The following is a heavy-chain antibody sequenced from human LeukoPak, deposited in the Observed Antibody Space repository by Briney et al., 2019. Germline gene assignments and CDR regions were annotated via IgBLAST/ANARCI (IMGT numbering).Heavy chain of an antibody. V-gene: IGHV3-53*01. D-gene: IGHD4-17*01. J-gene: IGHJ5*01. Sequence: GGSLRLSCAASGFTVSSNYMSWVRHTPGEAREWVSVIYSGCNTYYSEAVKGRFTISRDNSKKTLYLQMNSLRAEDTAVYYCARDFNAYGDYLPPTWGPGTPVTVSS. CDR1: GFTVSSNY. CDR2: IYSGCNT. CDR3: ARDFNAYGDYLPPT.